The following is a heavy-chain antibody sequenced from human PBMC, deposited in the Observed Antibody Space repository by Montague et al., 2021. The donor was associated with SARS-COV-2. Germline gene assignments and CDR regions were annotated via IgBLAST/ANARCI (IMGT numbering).Heavy chain of an antibody. J-gene: IGHJ4*02. CDR1: GASISSTDHY. CDR3: ARHLRVGNRWNGFEADY. Sequence: SETLSLTCTVSGASISSTDHYWAWLRPPPGKGLEWFASIFYSGSTYYNPSLKSRVTISVATFKNLFSLQLNSVTPADTSVYYCARHLRVGNRWNGFEADYWGQGALVSVSS. CDR2: IFYSGST. V-gene: IGHV4-39*01. D-gene: IGHD1-1*01.